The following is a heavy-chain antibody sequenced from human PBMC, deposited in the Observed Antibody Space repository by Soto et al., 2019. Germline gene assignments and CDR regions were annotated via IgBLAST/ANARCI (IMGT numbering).Heavy chain of an antibody. CDR1: GFTFSGYA. V-gene: IGHV3-23*01. D-gene: IGHD1-26*01. J-gene: IGHJ4*02. CDR3: AKRSGATFFFDY. Sequence: WGSLRLSCAASGFTFSGYAMSWVRQAPGKGLEWVSSIGTSSNTYFADSVKGRFTISRDDSKSTLYLQMNSLRAEDTAVYYCAKRSGATFFFDYWGQGTLVTVSS. CDR2: IGTSSNT.